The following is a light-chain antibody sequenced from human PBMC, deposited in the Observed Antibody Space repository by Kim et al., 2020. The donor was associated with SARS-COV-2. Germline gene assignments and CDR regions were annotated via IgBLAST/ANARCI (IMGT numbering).Light chain of an antibody. CDR2: GAS. J-gene: IGKJ4*01. CDR3: QQYSHWPLT. V-gene: IGKV3-15*01. Sequence: EIVMTQSPATLSVSPGERATLSCRASQSVSSNLAWYQHKPGQAPRLLIYGASTRATGIPGRFSGSGSGTEFTLTISSLQSEDFAVYYCQQYSHWPLTFGGGTKVDIK. CDR1: QSVSSN.